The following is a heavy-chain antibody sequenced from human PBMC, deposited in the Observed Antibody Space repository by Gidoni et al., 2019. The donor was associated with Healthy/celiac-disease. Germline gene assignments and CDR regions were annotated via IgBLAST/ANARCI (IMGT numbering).Heavy chain of an antibody. Sequence: EVQLLESGGGLVQPGGSLRLSCAASGFTFRSYAMSWVRQAPGKGLEWVSAISGSGGSTYYADSVKGRFTISRDNSKNTLYLQMNSLRAEDTAVYYCAKAGVADSYYYYMDVWGKGTTVTVSS. CDR2: ISGSGGST. V-gene: IGHV3-23*01. CDR1: GFTFRSYA. J-gene: IGHJ6*03. CDR3: AKAGVADSYYYYMDV. D-gene: IGHD3-3*01.